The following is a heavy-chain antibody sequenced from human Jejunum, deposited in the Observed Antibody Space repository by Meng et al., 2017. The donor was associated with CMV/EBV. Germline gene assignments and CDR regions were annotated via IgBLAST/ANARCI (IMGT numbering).Heavy chain of an antibody. Sequence: GFTVSSNYLSWVRQAPGKGLEWMAVISYDGSHAYYADSVKGRFTFSRDNSNNTLYLQMSSLRPEDTAIYYCARERLDGGNSEFFAYWGQGTLVTVSS. D-gene: IGHD4-23*01. CDR3: ARERLDGGNSEFFAY. CDR2: ISYDGSHA. CDR1: GFTVSSNY. V-gene: IGHV3-30*03. J-gene: IGHJ4*02.